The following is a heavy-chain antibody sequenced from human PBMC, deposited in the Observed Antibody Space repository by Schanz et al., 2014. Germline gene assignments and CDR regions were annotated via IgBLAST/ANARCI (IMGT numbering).Heavy chain of an antibody. Sequence: VQLVESGGGVVRPGGSLRLSCAASGFTFSTSTMHWVRQAPGKGLEYVSAISHDGYSTYYADSVKGRFTISRDNSKNTLYLQMNSLRAEDTAVYYCAKGRFGELSAFDIWGQGTMVTVSS. CDR1: GFTFSTST. CDR2: ISHDGYST. V-gene: IGHV3-64*04. D-gene: IGHD3-10*01. CDR3: AKGRFGELSAFDI. J-gene: IGHJ3*02.